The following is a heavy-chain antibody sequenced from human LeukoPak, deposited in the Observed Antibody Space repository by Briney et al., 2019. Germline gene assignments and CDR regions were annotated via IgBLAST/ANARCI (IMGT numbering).Heavy chain of an antibody. D-gene: IGHD2-2*01. J-gene: IGHJ5*02. CDR3: ARNGGGTSCYNCGFDP. CDR2: INPNSGGT. V-gene: IGHV1-2*02. CDR1: GYTFTGYY. Sequence: ASVKVSCKASGYTFTGYYMHWVRQAPGQGLEWMGWINPNSGGTNYAQRFQGRVTMTRDTSISTAYMELSRLRPDDTAVYYCARNGGGTSCYNCGFDPWSQGTLVTVSS.